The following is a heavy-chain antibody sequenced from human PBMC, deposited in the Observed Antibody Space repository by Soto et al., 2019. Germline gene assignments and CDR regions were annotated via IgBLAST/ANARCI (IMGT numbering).Heavy chain of an antibody. CDR1: GFTFSSYA. CDR3: VKAAGDIVVVVATQFFDY. V-gene: IGHV3-64D*06. J-gene: IGHJ4*02. D-gene: IGHD2-15*01. CDR2: ISSNGGSA. Sequence: GGSLRLSCSASGFTFSSYAMHWVRQAPGKGLEYVSAISSNGGSAYYADSVKGRFTISRDNSKNTLYLQMSSLRAEDTAVYYCVKAAGDIVVVVATQFFDYWAREPWSPSPQ.